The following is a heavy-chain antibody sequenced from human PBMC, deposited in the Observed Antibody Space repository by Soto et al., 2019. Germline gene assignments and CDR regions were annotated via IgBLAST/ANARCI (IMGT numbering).Heavy chain of an antibody. Sequence: PGGSLRLSCAASGFTFSDYAMGWVRQAPGEGLEWVSSISASGYSTYYADSVKGRFTISRDTSKSTLYLQTNSLRAEDTAMYYCVKMGRDAYKPIDSWGQGSLVTVSS. D-gene: IGHD3-16*01. CDR1: GFTFSDYA. V-gene: IGHV3-23*01. CDR2: ISASGYST. CDR3: VKMGRDAYKPIDS. J-gene: IGHJ4*02.